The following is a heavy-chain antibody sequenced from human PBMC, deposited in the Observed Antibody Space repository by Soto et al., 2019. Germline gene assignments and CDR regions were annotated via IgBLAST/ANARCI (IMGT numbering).Heavy chain of an antibody. D-gene: IGHD3-3*01. CDR2: ISAYNGNT. CDR3: ARGGPGVLRFLERFPQVTTNYYYYYGMDV. V-gene: IGHV1-18*04. Sequence: ASVKVSCKXSGYTFTSYGISWVRQAPGQGLEWMGWISAYNGNTNYAQKLQGRVTMTTDTSTSTAYMELRSLRSDDTAVYYCARGGPGVLRFLERFPQVTTNYYYYYGMDVWGQGTTVTVSS. J-gene: IGHJ6*02. CDR1: GYTFTSYG.